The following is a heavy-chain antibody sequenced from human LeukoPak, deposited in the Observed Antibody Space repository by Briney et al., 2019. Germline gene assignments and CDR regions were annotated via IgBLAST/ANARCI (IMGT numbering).Heavy chain of an antibody. V-gene: IGHV1-69*13. CDR2: IIPIFGTA. CDR3: ARGPAGGSYYFDY. J-gene: IGHJ4*02. D-gene: IGHD1-26*01. Sequence: SVKVSCKASGGTFSSYAISWVRQAPGQGLEWMGGIIPIFGTANYAQEFQGRVTITADESTSTAYMELSSLRSEDTAVYYCARGPAGGSYYFDYWGQGTLVTVSS. CDR1: GGTFSSYA.